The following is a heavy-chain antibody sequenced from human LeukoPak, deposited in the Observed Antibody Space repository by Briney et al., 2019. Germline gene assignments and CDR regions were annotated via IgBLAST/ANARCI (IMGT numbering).Heavy chain of an antibody. CDR3: AKDQLRGAVAEDY. J-gene: IGHJ4*02. Sequence: GGSLRLSCAVSGFTFSSYGMHWVRQAPGKGLEWVAVISYDGSNKYYADSVKGRFTISRDNSKNTLYLQMNSLRAEDTAVYYCAKDQLRGAVAEDYWGQGTLVTVSS. CDR1: GFTFSSYG. CDR2: ISYDGSNK. V-gene: IGHV3-30*18. D-gene: IGHD6-19*01.